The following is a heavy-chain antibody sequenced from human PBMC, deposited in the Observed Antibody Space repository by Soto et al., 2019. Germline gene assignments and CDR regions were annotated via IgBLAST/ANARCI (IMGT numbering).Heavy chain of an antibody. CDR1: GDSISTSSSSY. V-gene: IGHV4-39*01. CDR3: ARQYITVFVYINFRLLLDYFDF. Sequence: SETLSLTLTVSGDSISTSSSSYWSWIRQPPGKGLEWIGSIYYSGTAYYNPSLKSRVTVSVDRSTNQVSVRLSSVTAADTAVYYCARQYITVFVYINFRLLLDYFDFRSQGSQVTVSS. J-gene: IGHJ4*02. D-gene: IGHD3-3*01. CDR2: IYYSGTA.